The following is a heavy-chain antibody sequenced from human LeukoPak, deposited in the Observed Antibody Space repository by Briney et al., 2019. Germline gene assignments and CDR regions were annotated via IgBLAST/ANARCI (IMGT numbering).Heavy chain of an antibody. CDR3: ARGQKYLWSHKDY. Sequence: RAGGSLRLSSAASGFTFSSYNMNWVRQVPGKGLEWVSSIGGTGNYIFYADSVRGRFTISRDNAKNSLYLQMNSLRAEDTAVYYCARGQKYLWSHKDYWGQGTLVTVSS. V-gene: IGHV3-21*01. D-gene: IGHD3-10*01. CDR1: GFTFSSYN. CDR2: IGGTGNYI. J-gene: IGHJ4*02.